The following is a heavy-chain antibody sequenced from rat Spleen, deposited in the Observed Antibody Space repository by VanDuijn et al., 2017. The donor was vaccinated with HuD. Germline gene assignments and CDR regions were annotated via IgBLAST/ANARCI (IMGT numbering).Heavy chain of an antibody. CDR2: IWSNGGT. CDR1: GFSLTDYS. Sequence: EVQLIESGPGLVQPSQTLSLTCTVSGFSLTDYSVHWVRQPPGKGLEWMGLIWSNGGTDYNSAIKSRLSISRDTSKSQVFLKMNSLQTEDTAMYFCAATVVSVMDSWGQGTSVTVSS. CDR3: AATVVSVMDS. V-gene: IGHV2S63*01. J-gene: IGHJ4*01. D-gene: IGHD1-1*01.